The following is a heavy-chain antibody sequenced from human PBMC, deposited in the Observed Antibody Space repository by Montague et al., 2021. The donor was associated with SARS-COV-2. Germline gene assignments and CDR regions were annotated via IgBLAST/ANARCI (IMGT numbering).Heavy chain of an antibody. D-gene: IGHD1-26*01. V-gene: IGHV3-43*02. J-gene: IGHJ3*01. Sequence: SLKLSCAASGFTFNDYAVHWVRQAPGKGLEWVSLINDDGLTTLLTDSVEGRFIISRDNTKNSLYLQLNSLRTEDTAVYFCVKDISESDDLNAFDVWGQGTQVTVSS. CDR2: INDDGLTT. CDR1: GFTFNDYA. CDR3: VKDISESDDLNAFDV.